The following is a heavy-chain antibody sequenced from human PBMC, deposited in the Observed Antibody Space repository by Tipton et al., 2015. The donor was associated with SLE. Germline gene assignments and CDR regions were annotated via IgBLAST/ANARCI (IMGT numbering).Heavy chain of an antibody. D-gene: IGHD7-27*01. CDR1: GGSVSSSSYY. CDR3: ARRGTGGRSYDY. J-gene: IGHJ4*02. Sequence: TLSLTCTVSGGSVSSSSYYWGWIRQSPGEGLEWIGTISYGGNTYYNPSLKTPVTISVDTSKNQFSLKLGSVTAADTAVYYCARRGTGGRSYDYWGQGTLVTVSS. V-gene: IGHV4-39*01. CDR2: ISYGGNT.